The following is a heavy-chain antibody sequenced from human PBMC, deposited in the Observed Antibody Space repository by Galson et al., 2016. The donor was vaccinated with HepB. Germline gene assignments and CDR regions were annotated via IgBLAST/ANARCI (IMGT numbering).Heavy chain of an antibody. D-gene: IGHD2-21*01. Sequence: SVKVSCKASGGASKTYTLSWVRQAPGQGLEWMGRFMPLFGIATYAQKFQGRVSITADKDTSTEYLELSGLRHDDTAVYYCASPANCGGDCHAFDSWGQGTVVSVSS. V-gene: IGHV1-69*02. CDR1: GGASKTYT. CDR2: FMPLFGIA. J-gene: IGHJ4*02. CDR3: ASPANCGGDCHAFDS.